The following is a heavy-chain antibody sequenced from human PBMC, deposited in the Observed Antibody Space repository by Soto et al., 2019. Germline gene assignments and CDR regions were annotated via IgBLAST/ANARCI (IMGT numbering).Heavy chain of an antibody. J-gene: IGHJ4*02. CDR3: ARAGIRPVVVAAYYDY. V-gene: IGHV1-46*01. CDR2: INPSGGST. Sequence: VASGNVSGKVSGYTFTSYYMHWVRQAPGQGLEWMGIINPSGGSTSYAQKFQGRVTMTRDTSTSTVYMELSSLRAEGTAVYYCARAGIRPVVVAAYYDYWGQGTLVTVSS. D-gene: IGHD2-15*01. CDR1: GYTFTSYY.